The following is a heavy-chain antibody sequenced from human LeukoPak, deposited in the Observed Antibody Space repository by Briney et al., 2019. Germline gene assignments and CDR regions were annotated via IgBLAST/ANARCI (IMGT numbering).Heavy chain of an antibody. D-gene: IGHD1-26*01. Sequence: ASVKLSCKASGGTFSSYAISWVRQAPGQGLEWMGGIIPIFGTANYAQKFQGRVTITTDESTSTAYMELSSLRSEDTAVYYCASRTWSKAGALFDYWGQGTLVTVSS. CDR3: ASRTWSKAGALFDY. V-gene: IGHV1-69*05. J-gene: IGHJ4*02. CDR2: IIPIFGTA. CDR1: GGTFSSYA.